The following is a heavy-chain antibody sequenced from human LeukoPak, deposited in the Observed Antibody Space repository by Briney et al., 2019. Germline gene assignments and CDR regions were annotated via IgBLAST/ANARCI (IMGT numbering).Heavy chain of an antibody. J-gene: IGHJ5*02. CDR3: ARGYEYGWFDP. V-gene: IGHV1-2*02. CDR1: GYTFNDYF. D-gene: IGHD4/OR15-4a*01. CDR2: INPKSGGT. Sequence: ASVKVSCKASGYTFNDYFLHWVRQAPGQGLEWMGWINPKSGGTNYVQKFQGRVTMTWDTSITTTNMELNRLETDDMGMYYCARGYEYGWFDPWGQGTLVIVSS.